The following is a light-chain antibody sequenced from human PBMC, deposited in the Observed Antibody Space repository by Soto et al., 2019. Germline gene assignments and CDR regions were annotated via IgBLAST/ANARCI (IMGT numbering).Light chain of an antibody. CDR3: QTWVTGIYV. V-gene: IGLV4-69*01. Sequence: QPELTQSPSASASLGASVKLTCTLSSGHSSYAIAWHQQQPEKGPRYLMKLNSDGSHSKGDGIPDRFSGSSSGAERYLTISSLQSEDEADYYCQTWVTGIYVFGTGTKLTVL. J-gene: IGLJ1*01. CDR1: SGHSSYA. CDR2: LNSDGSH.